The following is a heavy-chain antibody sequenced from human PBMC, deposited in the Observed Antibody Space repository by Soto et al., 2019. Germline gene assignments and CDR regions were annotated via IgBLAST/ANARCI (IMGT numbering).Heavy chain of an antibody. V-gene: IGHV1-69*13. Sequence: GASVKVSCKASGGTFSSYAISWVRQAPGQGLEWMGGIIPIFGTANYAQKFQGRVTITADESTSTAYMELSSLRSEDTAVYYCARSRNYYDFWSGYYVQRYYYGMDVWGQGTTVTVSS. D-gene: IGHD3-3*01. CDR1: GGTFSSYA. CDR3: ARSRNYYDFWSGYYVQRYYYGMDV. CDR2: IIPIFGTA. J-gene: IGHJ6*02.